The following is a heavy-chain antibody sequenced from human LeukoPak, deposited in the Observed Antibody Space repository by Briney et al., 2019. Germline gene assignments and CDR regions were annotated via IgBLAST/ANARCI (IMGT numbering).Heavy chain of an antibody. CDR2: VSSSGSTI. J-gene: IGHJ6*03. Sequence: GGSLRLSCAASGFTFSSYEMNWVRQAPGKGLEWVSYVSSSGSTIYYADSVKGRFTISRDNAKNSLYLQMNSLRAEDTAVYYCARAVTVTPYYYYXDVXGKGXXVTV. D-gene: IGHD4-17*01. V-gene: IGHV3-48*03. CDR3: ARAVTVTPYYYYXDV. CDR1: GFTFSSYE.